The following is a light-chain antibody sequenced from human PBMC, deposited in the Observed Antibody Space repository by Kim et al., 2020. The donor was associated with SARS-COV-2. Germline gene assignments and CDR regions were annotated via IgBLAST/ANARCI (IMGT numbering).Light chain of an antibody. Sequence: GQSVTISCTGTSSDVGSYTYVSWYQQHPGKAPKVMIYDVSKRPSGVPDRFSGSKSGNTASLTISGLQAEDEADYYCCSYSRTYTWVFGGGTQLTVL. V-gene: IGLV2-11*01. CDR1: SSDVGSYTY. CDR3: CSYSRTYTWV. J-gene: IGLJ3*02. CDR2: DVS.